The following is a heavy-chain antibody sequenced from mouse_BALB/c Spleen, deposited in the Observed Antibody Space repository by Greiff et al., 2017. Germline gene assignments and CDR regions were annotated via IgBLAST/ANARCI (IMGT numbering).Heavy chain of an antibody. Sequence: DVQLQESGAELVKPGASVKLSCTASGFNIKDTYMHWVKQRPEQGLEWIGRIDPANGNTKYDPKFQGKATITADTSSNTAYLQLSSLTSEDTAVYYCASPYYYGSSSYAMDYWGQGTSVTVSS. D-gene: IGHD1-1*01. V-gene: IGHV14-3*02. J-gene: IGHJ4*01. CDR2: IDPANGNT. CDR3: ASPYYYGSSSYAMDY. CDR1: GFNIKDTY.